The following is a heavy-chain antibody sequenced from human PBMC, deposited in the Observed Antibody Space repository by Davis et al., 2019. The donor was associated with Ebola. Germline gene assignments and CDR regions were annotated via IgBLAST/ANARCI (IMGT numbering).Heavy chain of an antibody. J-gene: IGHJ4*02. D-gene: IGHD3-16*01. V-gene: IGHV1-69*13. CDR2: SIPDFGTA. CDR3: ATTDSILGPK. CDR1: GFTFTGHF. Sequence: SVKVSCKASGFTFTGHFIQWVRQAPGQGLEWMGGSIPDFGTANYAQKFQGRVTITADESTSTAYMELSSLRSDDTAVYYCATTDSILGPKWGQGTLVTVSS.